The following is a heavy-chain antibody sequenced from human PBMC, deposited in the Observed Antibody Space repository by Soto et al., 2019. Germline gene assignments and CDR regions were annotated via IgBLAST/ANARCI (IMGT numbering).Heavy chain of an antibody. D-gene: IGHD5-18*01. Sequence: SGTTLVNPTQTLTLTCTFSGFSLSTSGMCVSWIRQPPGKALEWLARIDWDDDKYYSTSLKTRLTISKDTSKNQVVLTMTNMDPVDTATYYCARICGYSYGYDYWGQGTLVTVSS. J-gene: IGHJ4*02. V-gene: IGHV2-70*11. CDR1: GFSLSTSGMC. CDR2: IDWDDDK. CDR3: ARICGYSYGYDY.